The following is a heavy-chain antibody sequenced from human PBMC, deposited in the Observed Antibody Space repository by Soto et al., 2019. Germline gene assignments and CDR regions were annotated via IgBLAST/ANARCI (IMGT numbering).Heavy chain of an antibody. CDR1: GYTFTTYT. D-gene: IGHD3-3*01. V-gene: IGHV1-3*05. Sequence: QVQLVQSGAEEKKPGASVKVSCKASGYTFTTYTMHWVRQAPGQRLEWMGWINAGNGNTKYSQKFQGRVTITRDTSASTAYMELSSLRSEDTAVYYWARDMYYDFWSGLFDYWGQGTLVTVSS. CDR2: INAGNGNT. J-gene: IGHJ4*02. CDR3: ARDMYYDFWSGLFDY.